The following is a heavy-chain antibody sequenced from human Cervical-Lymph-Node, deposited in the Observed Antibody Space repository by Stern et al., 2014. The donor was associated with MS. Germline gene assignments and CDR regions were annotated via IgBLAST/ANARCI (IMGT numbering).Heavy chain of an antibody. D-gene: IGHD2-15*01. V-gene: IGHV4-59*11. CDR1: GGSISSHY. Sequence: VPLQESGPGLVKPSETLSLTCTVSGGSISSHYWTWMRQPPGKGLEWIGYIHYSVNANYNPALKSRVTMSVDTSKTQISLRLNSVTAADTAVYYCVRYCGGGSCPDVWGQGTTVTVSS. J-gene: IGHJ6*02. CDR2: IHYSVNA. CDR3: VRYCGGGSCPDV.